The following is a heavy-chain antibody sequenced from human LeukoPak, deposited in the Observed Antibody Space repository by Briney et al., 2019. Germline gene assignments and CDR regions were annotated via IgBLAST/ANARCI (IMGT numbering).Heavy chain of an antibody. J-gene: IGHJ4*02. CDR3: VRDLRGSSGGDY. D-gene: IGHD3-22*01. Sequence: GGSLRLSCAASGFTFTSYAMTWVRQAPGKGLEWVSGISGSGSSTYYADSVKGRFTISRDNAKNSLYLEMNSLRAEDTAVYYCVRDLRGSSGGDYWGQGTLVTVSS. V-gene: IGHV3-23*01. CDR2: ISGSGSST. CDR1: GFTFTSYA.